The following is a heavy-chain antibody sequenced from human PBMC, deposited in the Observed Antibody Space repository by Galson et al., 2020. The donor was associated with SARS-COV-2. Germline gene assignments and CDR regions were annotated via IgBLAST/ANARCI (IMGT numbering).Heavy chain of an antibody. J-gene: IGHJ4*02. Sequence: GESLKIYCAASGFHFRSYEMNWVRQAPGKGLEWVSYIRSSGDTRHYADSVKGRFTISRDNAKNSLYLQMNSLRAEDTALYYCAREGDTIFGVVPRPGPYYFDYWGQGTLVPVSS. D-gene: IGHD3-3*01. V-gene: IGHV3-48*03. CDR2: IRSSGDTR. CDR1: GFHFRSYE. CDR3: AREGDTIFGVVPRPGPYYFDY.